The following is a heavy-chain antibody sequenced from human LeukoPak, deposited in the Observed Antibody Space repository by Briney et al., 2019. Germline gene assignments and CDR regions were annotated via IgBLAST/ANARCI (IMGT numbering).Heavy chain of an antibody. J-gene: IGHJ4*02. Sequence: PSETLSLTCTVSGGSISSSSYYWGWIRQPPGKGLEWIGSIYYSGSTYYNPSLKSRVTISVDTSKNQFSLKLSSVTAADTAVYYCARGDRWVYYFDYWGQGTLVTVSS. V-gene: IGHV4-39*07. CDR3: ARGDRWVYYFDY. D-gene: IGHD6-13*01. CDR1: GGSISSSSYY. CDR2: IYYSGST.